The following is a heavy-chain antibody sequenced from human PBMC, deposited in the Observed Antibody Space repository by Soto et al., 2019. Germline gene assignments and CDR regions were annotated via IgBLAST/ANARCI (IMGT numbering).Heavy chain of an antibody. Sequence: WQTLSLTCVGSGDTVSNNSVAWNWVRQSPSRGLEWLGRTYYRSRWYSDYAVSVRSRIDINADTSKNQVSLQLNSVTPEDTAVYYCARSEEDSDYYYYGMDVWGQGTTVTVSS. CDR1: GDTVSNNSVA. CDR2: TYYRSRWYS. D-gene: IGHD2-15*01. J-gene: IGHJ6*02. V-gene: IGHV6-1*01. CDR3: ARSEEDSDYYYYGMDV.